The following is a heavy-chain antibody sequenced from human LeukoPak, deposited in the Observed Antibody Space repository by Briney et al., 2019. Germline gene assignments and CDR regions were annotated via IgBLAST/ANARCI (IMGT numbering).Heavy chain of an antibody. J-gene: IGHJ4*02. V-gene: IGHV1-69*04. Sequence: SVKVSCKASGYTFTSYGISWVRQAPGQGLEWMGRIIPILGIANYAQKFQGRVTITADKSTSTAYMELSSLRSEDTAVYYCARGLGHDSSGYFTTPDYWGQGTLVTVSS. CDR2: IIPILGIA. D-gene: IGHD3-22*01. CDR1: GYTFTSYG. CDR3: ARGLGHDSSGYFTTPDY.